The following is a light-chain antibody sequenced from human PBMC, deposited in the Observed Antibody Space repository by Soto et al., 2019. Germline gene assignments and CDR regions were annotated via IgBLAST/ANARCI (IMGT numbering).Light chain of an antibody. Sequence: EIVLMQSPGTLSLSPGGRATLSCRASRSVSSNFLAWYQQKPGQAPRLLIYGASGRATGIPDRFSGSGSGTDFTLTISRLEPEDFAVYYCQQYGSSPPLTFGGGTRVEMK. CDR1: RSVSSNF. CDR2: GAS. CDR3: QQYGSSPPLT. V-gene: IGKV3-20*01. J-gene: IGKJ4*01.